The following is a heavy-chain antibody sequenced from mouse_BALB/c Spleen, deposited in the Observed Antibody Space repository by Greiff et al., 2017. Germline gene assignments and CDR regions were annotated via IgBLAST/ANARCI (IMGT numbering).Heavy chain of an antibody. CDR2: ISYSGST. CDR1: GYSITSDYA. J-gene: IGHJ3*01. V-gene: IGHV3-2*02. D-gene: IGHD2-3*01. CDR3: ALIYDGYFPWFAY. Sequence: VQLQQSGPGLVKPSQSLSLTCTVTGYSITSDYAWNWIRQFPGNKLEWMGYISYSGSTSYNPSLKSRISITRDTSKNQFFLQLNSVTTEDTATYYCALIYDGYFPWFAYWGQGTLVTVSA.